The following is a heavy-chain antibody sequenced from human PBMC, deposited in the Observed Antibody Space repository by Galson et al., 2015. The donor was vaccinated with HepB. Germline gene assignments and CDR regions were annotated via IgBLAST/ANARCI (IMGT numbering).Heavy chain of an antibody. J-gene: IGHJ4*02. V-gene: IGHV3-11*01. CDR3: ARQRNSGYDLGPLDY. D-gene: IGHD5-12*01. CDR1: GFTFRDYY. Sequence: SLRLSCAASGFTFRDYYMSWIRQAPGKGLEWVSYISSGADTIYYPDSVKGRFTISRDDAKNTLYLQMHSLRAEDTALYYCARQRNSGYDLGPLDYWGQGTLVTVSS. CDR2: ISSGADTI.